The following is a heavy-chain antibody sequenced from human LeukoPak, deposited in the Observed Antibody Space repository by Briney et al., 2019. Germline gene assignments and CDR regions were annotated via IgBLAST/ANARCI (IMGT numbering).Heavy chain of an antibody. CDR1: GYSFTSYW. D-gene: IGHD3-10*01. CDR2: IDPSDSYT. CDR3: ARYFTMVRGVIYYYGMDV. V-gene: IGHV5-10-1*01. J-gene: IGHJ6*02. Sequence: GESLRISCKGSGYSFTSYWISWVRQMPGKGLEWMGRIDPSDSYTNYSPSFQGHVTISADKSISTGYLQWSSLKASDTAMYYCARYFTMVRGVIYYYGMDVWGQGTTVTVSS.